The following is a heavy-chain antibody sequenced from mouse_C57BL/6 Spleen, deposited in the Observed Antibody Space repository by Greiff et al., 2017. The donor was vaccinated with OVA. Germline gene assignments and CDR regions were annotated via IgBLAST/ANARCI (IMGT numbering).Heavy chain of an antibody. CDR2: IYPGDGDT. CDR1: GYAFSSSW. Sequence: QVTLKESGPELVKPGASVKISCKASGYAFSSSWMNWVKQRPGKGLEWIGRIYPGDGDTNYNGKFKGKATLTADKSSSTAYMQLSSLTSEDSAVYFCAREDGPFDYWGQGTTLTVSS. CDR3: AREDGPFDY. J-gene: IGHJ2*01. V-gene: IGHV1-82*01. D-gene: IGHD2-3*01.